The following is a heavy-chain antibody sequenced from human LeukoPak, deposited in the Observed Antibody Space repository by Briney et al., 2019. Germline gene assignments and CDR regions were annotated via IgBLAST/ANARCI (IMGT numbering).Heavy chain of an antibody. V-gene: IGHV5-51*01. Sequence: GESLKISCKGSGNRFTSYWIGWVRQMPGKGLEWMGIIYPGDSDSRYSPSFQGQVTISVDKFSSTAYLEWSSLKASDSAMYYCARRGYCSGGSCHSNALDIWAKGQWSPSLQ. CDR3: ARRGYCSGGSCHSNALDI. CDR1: GNRFTSYW. D-gene: IGHD2-15*01. J-gene: IGHJ3*02. CDR2: IYPGDSDS.